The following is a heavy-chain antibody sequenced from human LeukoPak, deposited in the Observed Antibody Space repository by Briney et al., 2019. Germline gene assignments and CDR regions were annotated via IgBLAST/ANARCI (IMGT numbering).Heavy chain of an antibody. V-gene: IGHV4-4*02. D-gene: IGHD5-12*01. CDR2: INHSGST. CDR1: GGSISSSNW. CDR3: AMSGRYEQGDAFDI. J-gene: IGHJ3*02. Sequence: SGTLSLTCAVSGGSISSSNWWSWVRQPPGKGLEWIGEINHSGSTNYNPSLKSRVTISVDTSKNQFSLKLSSVTAADTAVYYCAMSGRYEQGDAFDIWGQGTMVTVSS.